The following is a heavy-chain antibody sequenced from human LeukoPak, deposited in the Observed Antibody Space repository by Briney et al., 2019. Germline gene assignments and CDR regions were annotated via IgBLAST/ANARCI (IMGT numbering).Heavy chain of an antibody. Sequence: SETLSLTCNVSGGSISSGGYYWSWIRQPPGKGLEWFGYIYYSGSTNYNPSLKSRVTISVDTSKNQFSLKLSSVTAADTAVYYCARAPADYDYVWGSDLLSDAFDIWGQGTMVTVSS. V-gene: IGHV4-61*08. J-gene: IGHJ3*02. D-gene: IGHD3-16*01. CDR2: IYYSGST. CDR1: GGSISSGGYY. CDR3: ARAPADYDYVWGSDLLSDAFDI.